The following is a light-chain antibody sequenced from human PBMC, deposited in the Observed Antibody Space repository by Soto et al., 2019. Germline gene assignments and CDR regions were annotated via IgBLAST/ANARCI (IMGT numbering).Light chain of an antibody. CDR1: SGAVTSGSY. J-gene: IGLJ3*02. CDR3: LLYYGGSLL. CDR2: STR. V-gene: IGLV7-43*01. Sequence: QAVVTQEPSLTVSPGGTVTLTCASSSGAVTSGSYPNWFQQKPGQAPRPLIHSTRNKYSSTPARFSGSLLGGKAALTVSGVQPDDEADYYCLLYYGGSLLFGGATKVTVL.